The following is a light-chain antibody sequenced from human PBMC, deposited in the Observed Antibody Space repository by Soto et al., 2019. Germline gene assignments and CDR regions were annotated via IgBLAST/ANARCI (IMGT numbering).Light chain of an antibody. J-gene: IGKJ1*01. Sequence: DIVMTQSPDTLSLSPGERATLSCRASESVSSSYLAWYQQKPGQAPRLLIYGASNRATGIPDRFSGSGSGTDFTLTISRLEPEDFAVYYCQHYGSSPKWTFGQGTKVDIK. CDR3: QHYGSSPKWT. CDR1: ESVSSSY. CDR2: GAS. V-gene: IGKV3-20*01.